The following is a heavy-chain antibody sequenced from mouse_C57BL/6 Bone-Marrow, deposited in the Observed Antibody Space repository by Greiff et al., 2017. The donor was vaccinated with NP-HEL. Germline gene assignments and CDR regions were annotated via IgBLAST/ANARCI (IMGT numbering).Heavy chain of an antibody. V-gene: IGHV1-50*01. CDR1: GYTFTSYW. CDR3: AREEDYDYEGWYFDV. Sequence: QVQLQQPGAELVKPGASVKLSCKASGYTFTSYWMQWVKQRPGQGLAWLGEIDPSDSYTNYNQKFKGKATLTVDTSSSTAYMQLSSLTSEDSAVYYCAREEDYDYEGWYFDVWGTGTTVTVSS. D-gene: IGHD2-4*01. CDR2: IDPSDSYT. J-gene: IGHJ1*03.